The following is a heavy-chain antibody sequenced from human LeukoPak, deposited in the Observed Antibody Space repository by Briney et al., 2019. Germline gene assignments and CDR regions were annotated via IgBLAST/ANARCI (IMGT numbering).Heavy chain of an antibody. CDR1: GGSISSYY. J-gene: IGHJ6*03. D-gene: IGHD6-13*01. V-gene: IGHV4-59*01. Sequence: PSETLSLTCTVSGGSISSYYWSWIRQPPGKGLEWIGYIYYSGSTNYNPSLKSRVTISVDTSKNQFSLKLSSVTAADTAVYYCARAQYSSRPPYYYYYMDVWGKGTTVTVSS. CDR3: ARAQYSSRPPYYYYYMDV. CDR2: IYYSGST.